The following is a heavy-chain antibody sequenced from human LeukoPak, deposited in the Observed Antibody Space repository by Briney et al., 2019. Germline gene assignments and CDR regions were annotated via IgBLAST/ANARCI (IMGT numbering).Heavy chain of an antibody. J-gene: IGHJ4*02. D-gene: IGHD2-2*01. CDR1: GFTFSSYS. V-gene: IGHV3-48*01. CDR2: ISSSSSTI. CDR3: ARDSSGYCSSTSCSYNYFDY. Sequence: GGSLRLSCAASGFTFSSYSMNWVRQAPGKGLEWVSYISSSSSTIYYADSVKGRFTISRDNAKNSLYLQMNSLRAEDTAVYCCARDSSGYCSSTSCSYNYFDYWGQGTLVTVSS.